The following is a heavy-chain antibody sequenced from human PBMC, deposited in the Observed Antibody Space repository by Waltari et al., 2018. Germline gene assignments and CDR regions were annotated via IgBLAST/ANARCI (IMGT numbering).Heavy chain of an antibody. CDR1: GGSLSSSSYY. Sequence: QLQLQESGPGLVKPSETLSLTCTVSGGSLSSSSYYWGWIRQPPGKGLEWIGSIYYSGSTYYNPSLKSRVTISVDTSKNQFSLKLSSVTAADTAVYYCARAEMATKINDAFDIWGQGTMVTVSS. D-gene: IGHD5-12*01. V-gene: IGHV4-39*07. CDR2: IYYSGST. CDR3: ARAEMATKINDAFDI. J-gene: IGHJ3*02.